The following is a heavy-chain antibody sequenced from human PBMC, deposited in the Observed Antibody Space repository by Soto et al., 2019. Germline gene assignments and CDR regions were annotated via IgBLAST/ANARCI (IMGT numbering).Heavy chain of an antibody. Sequence: PSETLSLTCTVSGGSISSGDYYWSWIRQPPGKGLEWIGYIYYSGSTYYNPSLKSRVTISVDTSKNQFSLKLSSVTAADTALYYCARSSITPRLFMYPFDYWGQGILVTVSS. D-gene: IGHD6-6*01. CDR1: GGSISSGDYY. J-gene: IGHJ4*02. CDR2: IYYSGST. V-gene: IGHV4-30-4*01. CDR3: ARSSITPRLFMYPFDY.